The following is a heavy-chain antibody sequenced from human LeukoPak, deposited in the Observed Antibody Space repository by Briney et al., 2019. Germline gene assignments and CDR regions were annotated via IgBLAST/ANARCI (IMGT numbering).Heavy chain of an antibody. CDR2: ISYDGSNK. D-gene: IGHD6-19*01. V-gene: IGHV3-30*03. J-gene: IGHJ3*02. Sequence: GGSLRLSCVASGFTFSHYSMNWVRQAPGKGLEWVAVISYDGSNKYYADSVKGRFTISRDNSKNTLYLQMNSLRAEDTAVYYCARAGWLAAFDIWGQGTMVTVSS. CDR1: GFTFSHYS. CDR3: ARAGWLAAFDI.